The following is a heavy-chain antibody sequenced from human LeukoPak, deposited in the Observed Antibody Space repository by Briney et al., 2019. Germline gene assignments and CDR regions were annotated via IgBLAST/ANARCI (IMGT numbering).Heavy chain of an antibody. CDR1: GFTFGDYA. Sequence: GGSLRLSCTASGFTFGDYAMSWVRQAPGKGLEWVGFIRRKAYGGTTEYAASVKGRFTISRDDSKSIAYLQMNSLKAEDTAVYYCTRDSYRKSALVVERDYWGQGTLVTVSS. D-gene: IGHD3-22*01. CDR2: IRRKAYGGTT. CDR3: TRDSYRKSALVVERDY. V-gene: IGHV3-49*04. J-gene: IGHJ4*02.